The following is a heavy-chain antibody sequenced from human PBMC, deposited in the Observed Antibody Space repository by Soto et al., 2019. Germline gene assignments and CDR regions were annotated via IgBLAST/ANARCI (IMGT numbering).Heavy chain of an antibody. J-gene: IGHJ5*02. CDR3: AKDFWAFTRVRGALINWFAP. CDR1: GFTFSSYA. D-gene: IGHD3-10*01. Sequence: GGSLRLSCAASGFTFSSYAMSWVRQAPGKGLEWVSAISGSGGNTYYADSVKGRFTISRDNSKNTLYLQMNSLRAEDTAVYYCAKDFWAFTRVRGALINWFAPWGQGTLVTVS. V-gene: IGHV3-23*01. CDR2: ISGSGGNT.